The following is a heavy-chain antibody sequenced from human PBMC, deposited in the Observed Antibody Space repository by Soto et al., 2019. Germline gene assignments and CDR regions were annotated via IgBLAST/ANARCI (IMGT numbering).Heavy chain of an antibody. Sequence: ASMKVSCKASGFSFTGYYIHWLRQAPGQGLEWMGWINAHSGGTEYAQKFQGRVTLTRDTSIATAYLTLTSLTSDDTALYYCAKDLTRQLAYWLDPWGQGTQVTVSS. D-gene: IGHD6-6*01. J-gene: IGHJ5*02. CDR2: INAHSGGT. CDR3: AKDLTRQLAYWLDP. CDR1: GFSFTGYY. V-gene: IGHV1-2*02.